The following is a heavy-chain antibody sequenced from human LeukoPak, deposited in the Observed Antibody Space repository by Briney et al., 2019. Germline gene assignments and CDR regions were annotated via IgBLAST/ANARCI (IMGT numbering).Heavy chain of an antibody. J-gene: IGHJ3*01. V-gene: IGHV3-13*01. CDR1: GFTFNNYE. CDR2: AGIAGDT. Sequence: PGGSLRLSCAASGFTFNNYEMHWVRHTAGKGLEWVSAAGIAGDTFYAGSVKGRFSISRDNAESSLFLQMNSLRAGDTAVYYCAREGRMGTADAFDVWGQGTMVTVSS. CDR3: AREGRMGTADAFDV. D-gene: IGHD1-14*01.